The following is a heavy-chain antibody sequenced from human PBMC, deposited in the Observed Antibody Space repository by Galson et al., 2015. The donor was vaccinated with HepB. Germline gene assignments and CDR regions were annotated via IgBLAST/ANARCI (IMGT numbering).Heavy chain of an antibody. J-gene: IGHJ4*02. D-gene: IGHD4-11*01. Sequence: SVKVSCKASGYTCTNYYMHWVRQAPGQGLEWMGIISPSGGSTGYAQKFQGRVTMTRDTSTSTVYMELSSLRSEDTAVYYCARAWGTVTTDFDYWGQGTLVTVSS. CDR2: ISPSGGST. CDR3: ARAWGTVTTDFDY. V-gene: IGHV1-46*01. CDR1: GYTCTNYY.